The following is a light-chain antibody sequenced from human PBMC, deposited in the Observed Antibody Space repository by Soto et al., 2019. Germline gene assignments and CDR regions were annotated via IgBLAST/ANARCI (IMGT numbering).Light chain of an antibody. CDR2: ATS. J-gene: IGKJ2*01. V-gene: IGKV1-39*01. Sequence: DIQMTQSPSSLSASVGDRVTITCRASQSISSYLYWYQQKPGEAPKLLIYATSRLQSGVPSRFSGSGSGTDFTLTISSLQPEDFATYYCQQYNSYSYTFGQGTKLEIK. CDR1: QSISSY. CDR3: QQYNSYSYT.